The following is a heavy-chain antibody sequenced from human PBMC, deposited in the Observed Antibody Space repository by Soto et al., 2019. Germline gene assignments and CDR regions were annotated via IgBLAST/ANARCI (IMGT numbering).Heavy chain of an antibody. CDR2: IKSKTDGGTT. Sequence: GGSLRLSCAASGFTFSNAWMSWVRQAPGKGLEWVGRIKSKTDGGTTDYAAPVKGRFTISRDDSKNTLYLQMNSLKTEDTAVYYCTRTFICSGGSCYSKNDYWGQGTLVTVSS. CDR1: GFTFSNAW. J-gene: IGHJ4*02. CDR3: TRTFICSGGSCYSKNDY. D-gene: IGHD2-15*01. V-gene: IGHV3-15*01.